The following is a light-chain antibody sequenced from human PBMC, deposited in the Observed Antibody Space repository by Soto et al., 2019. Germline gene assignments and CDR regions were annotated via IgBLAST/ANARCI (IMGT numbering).Light chain of an antibody. CDR2: EVS. Sequence: QSVLTQPASVSGSPGQSIIISCTGTSSDIGNYNYVSWYQQHPGKAPKLMIYEVSNRPSGVSNRFSGSKSGNTASLTISGLQAEDEADYYCSSYTTGSTLYVVGSGTKLTVL. CDR1: SSDIGNYNY. V-gene: IGLV2-14*01. J-gene: IGLJ1*01. CDR3: SSYTTGSTLYV.